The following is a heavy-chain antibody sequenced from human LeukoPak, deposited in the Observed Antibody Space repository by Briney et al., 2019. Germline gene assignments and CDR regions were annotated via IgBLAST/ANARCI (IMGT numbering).Heavy chain of an antibody. V-gene: IGHV3-23*01. J-gene: IGHJ4*02. CDR1: GFKFSNYW. CDR2: ISGSGGTT. CDR3: ASMYYYDSSGYAWD. Sequence: GGSLRLSCAASGFKFSNYWMSWVRQAPGKGLEWVSSISGSGGTTYYADSVKGRFTMSRDNSKNTLYLQMNSLRAEDTAVYYCASMYYYDSSGYAWDWGQGTLVTVSP. D-gene: IGHD3-22*01.